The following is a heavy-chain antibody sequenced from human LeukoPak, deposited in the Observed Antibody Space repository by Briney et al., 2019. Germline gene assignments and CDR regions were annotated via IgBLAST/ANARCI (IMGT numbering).Heavy chain of an antibody. V-gene: IGHV3-30*02. Sequence: GGSLRPSCAASGFTFSSYGMHWVRQAPGKGLEWVAFIRYDGSNKYYADSVKGRFTISRDNSKNTLYLQMNSLRAEDTAVYYCAKVEYYDFWSGYEDAFGIWGQGTMVTVSS. CDR3: AKVEYYDFWSGYEDAFGI. J-gene: IGHJ3*02. CDR2: IRYDGSNK. CDR1: GFTFSSYG. D-gene: IGHD3-3*01.